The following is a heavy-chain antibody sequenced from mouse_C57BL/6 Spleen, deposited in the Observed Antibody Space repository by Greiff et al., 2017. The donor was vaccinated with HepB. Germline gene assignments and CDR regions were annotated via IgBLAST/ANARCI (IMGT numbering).Heavy chain of an antibody. CDR1: GYTFTNYW. D-gene: IGHD1-1*01. CDR2: IYPGGGYT. V-gene: IGHV1-63*01. Sequence: VKLVESGAELVRPGTSVKMSCKASGYTFTNYWIGWAKQRPGHGLEWIGDIYPGGGYTNYNEKFKGKATLTADKSSSTAYMQFSSLTSEDSAIYYCARGAYGSSTFYWYFDVWGTGTTVTVSS. J-gene: IGHJ1*03. CDR3: ARGAYGSSTFYWYFDV.